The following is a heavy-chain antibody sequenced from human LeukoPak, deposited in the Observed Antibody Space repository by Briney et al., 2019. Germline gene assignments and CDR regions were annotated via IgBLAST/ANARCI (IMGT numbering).Heavy chain of an antibody. CDR1: GGSFSGYY. CDR2: IYTSGST. Sequence: SETLSLTCAVYGGSFSGYYWSWIRQPAGKGLEWIGRIYTSGSTNYNPSLKGRVTMSVDTSKNQFSLKLSSVTAADTAVYYCARCIAAAGPNYYGMDVWGQGTTVTVSS. J-gene: IGHJ6*02. D-gene: IGHD6-13*01. CDR3: ARCIAAAGPNYYGMDV. V-gene: IGHV4-59*10.